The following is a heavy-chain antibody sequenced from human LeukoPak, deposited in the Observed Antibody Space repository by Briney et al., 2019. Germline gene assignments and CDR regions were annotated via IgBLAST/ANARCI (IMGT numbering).Heavy chain of an antibody. CDR3: ARGLVAAAALDY. Sequence: ASVKVSCKASGYTFTSYYTHWVRQAPGQGLEWMGMINPSGGSTGYAQKFQARVTMTRDTSTSTVYMELSSLRSEDTAVYYCARGLVAAAALDYWGQGTLVTVSS. CDR2: INPSGGST. CDR1: GYTFTSYY. J-gene: IGHJ4*02. D-gene: IGHD6-25*01. V-gene: IGHV1-46*01.